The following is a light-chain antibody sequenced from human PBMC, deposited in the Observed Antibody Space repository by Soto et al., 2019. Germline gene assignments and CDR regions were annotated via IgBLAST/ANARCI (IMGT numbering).Light chain of an antibody. CDR1: SSNIGAGYD. J-gene: IGLJ1*01. CDR3: QSYDSSLSGSYV. V-gene: IGLV1-40*01. CDR2: ADS. Sequence: QSVLTQPPSVSGAPGQRVTISCTGSSSNIGAGYDVHWYRQLPGTAPKLLIYADSDRPSGVPDRFSGSKSGTSAFLAITGLQAEDEADYYCQSYDSSLSGSYVFGTGTKLTVL.